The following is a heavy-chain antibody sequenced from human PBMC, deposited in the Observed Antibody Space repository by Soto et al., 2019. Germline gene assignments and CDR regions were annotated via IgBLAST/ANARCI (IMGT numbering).Heavy chain of an antibody. D-gene: IGHD4-17*01. CDR3: AKDRGATVTTYYYYGMDV. CDR2: ISYDGSNK. CDR1: GFTFSSYG. J-gene: IGHJ6*02. Sequence: QVQLVESGGGVVQPGRSLRLSCAASGFTFSSYGMHWVRQAPGKGLEWVAVISYDGSNKYYADSVKGRFTISRDNSKNTLYLQMNSLRAEDTAVYYCAKDRGATVTTYYYYGMDVWGQGTTVTVSS. V-gene: IGHV3-30*18.